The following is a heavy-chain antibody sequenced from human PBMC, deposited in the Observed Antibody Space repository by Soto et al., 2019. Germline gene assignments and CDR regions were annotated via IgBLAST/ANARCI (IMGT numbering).Heavy chain of an antibody. D-gene: IGHD2-21*01. J-gene: IGHJ4*02. CDR3: LAVVVVDY. Sequence: EVQLVESGGGLVQPGGSLKLSCATSGFTFSDSAIHWVRQASGKGLEWIGRIRSKANSYATAYAASMKGRFTISRDESKNTAYLQMNSLKTEDTAVYYCLAVVVVDYWGQGTLVTVSS. CDR2: IRSKANSYAT. V-gene: IGHV3-73*01. CDR1: GFTFSDSA.